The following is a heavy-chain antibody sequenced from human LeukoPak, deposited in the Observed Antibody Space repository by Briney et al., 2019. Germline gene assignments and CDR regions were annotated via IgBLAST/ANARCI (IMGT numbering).Heavy chain of an antibody. Sequence: RGSLSLSCAASGFNFASNWMHWVRQTPGKGLMWVSRINSGGSATSYADSVEGRFTISRDNAKNTLYLQMNSLRAEDTAVYYCARDGFSSGWFIWGQGTMVTVSS. J-gene: IGHJ3*01. CDR1: GFNFASNW. CDR3: ARDGFSSGWFI. CDR2: INSGGSAT. V-gene: IGHV3-74*01. D-gene: IGHD6-19*01.